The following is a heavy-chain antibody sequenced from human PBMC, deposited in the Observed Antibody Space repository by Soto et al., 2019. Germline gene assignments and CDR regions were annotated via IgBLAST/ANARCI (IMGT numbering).Heavy chain of an antibody. CDR1: GFTFSSYG. CDR3: ARARSRDWFDP. V-gene: IGHV3-33*01. J-gene: IGHJ5*02. Sequence: GGSLRLSCAASGFTFSSYGMHWVRQAPGKGLEWVAVIWYDGSNKYYADSVKGRFTISRDSSKNTLYLQMNSLRAEDTAVYYCARARSRDWFDPWGQGTLVTVSS. CDR2: IWYDGSNK.